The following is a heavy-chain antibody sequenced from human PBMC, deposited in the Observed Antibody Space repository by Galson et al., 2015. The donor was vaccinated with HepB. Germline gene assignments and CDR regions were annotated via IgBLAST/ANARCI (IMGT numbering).Heavy chain of an antibody. CDR3: AKARDSSGYYYAFDY. CDR1: GYTFTSYY. Sequence: SVKVSCKASGYTFTSYYMHWVRQAPGQGLEWMGIINPSGGSTSYAQKFQGRVTMTRDTSTSTVYMELSSLRSEDTAVYYCAKARDSSGYYYAFDYWGQGTLVTVSS. J-gene: IGHJ4*02. V-gene: IGHV1-46*03. D-gene: IGHD3-22*01. CDR2: INPSGGST.